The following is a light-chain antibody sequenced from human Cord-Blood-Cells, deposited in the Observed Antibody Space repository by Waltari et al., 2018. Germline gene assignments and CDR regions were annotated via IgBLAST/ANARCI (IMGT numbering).Light chain of an antibody. Sequence: EIVMTQSPATLPLSPGEPATPSCRASQSVSSNLAWYQQKPGQAPRILIYGASTRATGIPARVSGGGSGTEFTLTISSLQSEDFAVYYCQQYNNWPPATFGQGTKVEIK. CDR2: GAS. J-gene: IGKJ1*01. CDR1: QSVSSN. CDR3: QQYNNWPPAT. V-gene: IGKV3-15*01.